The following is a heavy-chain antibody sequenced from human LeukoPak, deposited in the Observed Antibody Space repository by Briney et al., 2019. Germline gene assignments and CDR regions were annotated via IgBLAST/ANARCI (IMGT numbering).Heavy chain of an antibody. CDR3: AGTSMYLGPIDY. D-gene: IGHD3-16*01. V-gene: IGHV3-11*01. CDR2: ISSSGSTI. Sequence: GGSLRLSCAASGFTFSDYYMSWIRQAPGKGLEWVSHISSSGSTIYYADSVKGRFTISRDNAKNSLYLQMNSLRAEDTAVYYCAGTSMYLGPIDYWGQGTLVTVSS. J-gene: IGHJ4*02. CDR1: GFTFSDYY.